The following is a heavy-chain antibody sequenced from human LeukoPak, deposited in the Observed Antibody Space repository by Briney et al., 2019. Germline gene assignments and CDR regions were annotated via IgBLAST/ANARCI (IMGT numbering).Heavy chain of an antibody. V-gene: IGHV4-39*07. J-gene: IGHJ4*02. CDR1: GGSISSSSYY. CDR3: ARAGVGGKWLVLDY. Sequence: PSETLSLTCTVSGGSISSSSYYWGWIRQPPGKGLEWIGSIYYSGSTYYNPSLKSRVTISVDTSKNQFSLKLSSVTAADTAVYYCARAGVGGKWLVLDYWGQGTLVTVSS. CDR2: IYYSGST. D-gene: IGHD6-19*01.